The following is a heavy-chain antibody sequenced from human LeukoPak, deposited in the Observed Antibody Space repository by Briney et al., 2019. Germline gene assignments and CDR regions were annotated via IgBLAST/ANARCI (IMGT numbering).Heavy chain of an antibody. CDR1: GFTFSSYA. Sequence: GGSLRLSCAASGFTFSSYAMAWVRQAPGKGLEWVSTISGGPGTTYYADSVKGRLTISRDNSKNTLYLQMNSLRAEDTAVYYCAKGRSGYGYWGQGTLVTVSS. CDR3: AKGRSGYGY. CDR2: ISGGPGTT. D-gene: IGHD3-3*01. J-gene: IGHJ4*02. V-gene: IGHV3-23*01.